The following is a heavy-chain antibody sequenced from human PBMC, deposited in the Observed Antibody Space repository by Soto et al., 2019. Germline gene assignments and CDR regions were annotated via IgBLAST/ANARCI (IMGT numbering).Heavy chain of an antibody. CDR1: GFTFSDYY. CDR2: IQQEGSEI. V-gene: IGHV3-7*01. CDR3: AMNAISLDV. Sequence: GGSLRLSCAASGFTFSDYYMSWIRQAPGKGLEWVARIQQEGSEIDDVHAVKGRVRNFRDNAKNPLFLQMNTMRVDPTAGYFCAMNAISLDVRGPGTTVTVSS. D-gene: IGHD3-9*01. J-gene: IGHJ6*02.